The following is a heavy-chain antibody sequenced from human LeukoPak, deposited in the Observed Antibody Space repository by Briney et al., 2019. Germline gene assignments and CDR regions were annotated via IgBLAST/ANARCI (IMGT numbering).Heavy chain of an antibody. CDR3: AREHYDSSGYQYYFDY. CDR1: GGSISSGGYY. CDR2: IYYSGST. Sequence: SETLSLTCTVSGGSISSGGYYWGWIRQHPGKGLEWIGYIYYSGSTYYNPFLKSRVTISVDTSKNQFSLKLSSVTAADTAVYYCAREHYDSSGYQYYFDYWGQGTLVTVSS. D-gene: IGHD3-22*01. V-gene: IGHV4-31*03. J-gene: IGHJ4*02.